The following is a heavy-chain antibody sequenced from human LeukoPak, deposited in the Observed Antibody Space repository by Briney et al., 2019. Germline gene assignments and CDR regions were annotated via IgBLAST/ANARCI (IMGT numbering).Heavy chain of an antibody. V-gene: IGHV4-38-2*02. D-gene: IGHD1-26*01. J-gene: IGHJ5*02. CDR1: GYSISSGYY. Sequence: SETLSLTCTVSGYSISSGYYWAWIRQPPGKGLEWIGSIYHGGSTYYNPSLKSRVTISVDTSKNQFSLKLSSVTAADTAVYYCARGGSYSRVWFDPWGQGTLVTVSS. CDR3: ARGGSYSRVWFDP. CDR2: IYHGGST.